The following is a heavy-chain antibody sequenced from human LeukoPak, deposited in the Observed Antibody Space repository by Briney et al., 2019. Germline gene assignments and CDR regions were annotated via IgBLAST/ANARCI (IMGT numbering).Heavy chain of an antibody. CDR3: ARDNTAGGPFDY. CDR2: IDPSGGST. Sequence: ASVKVSCKASGYTFTSYYMQWVRQAPGQGLEWMGIIDPSGGSTSYAQKFQGRVTMTRDTSTSTVYMDLSSLRSEDTAVYYCARDNTAGGPFDYWGQGTLVTVSS. J-gene: IGHJ4*02. CDR1: GYTFTSYY. V-gene: IGHV1-46*01. D-gene: IGHD6-13*01.